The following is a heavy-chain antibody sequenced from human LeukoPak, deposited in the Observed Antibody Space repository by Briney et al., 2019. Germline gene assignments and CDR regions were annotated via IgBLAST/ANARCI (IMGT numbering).Heavy chain of an antibody. J-gene: IGHJ4*02. Sequence: GGSLRLSCAASGFTFSSYAMTWVRQAPGKGLEWVSAISGSGGSTCYADSVKGRFTISRDNSKNTLYLQMNTLRADDTAVYYCAKGYDSSGYYYAYWGQGTLVTVSS. CDR1: GFTFSSYA. CDR2: ISGSGGST. D-gene: IGHD3-22*01. V-gene: IGHV3-23*01. CDR3: AKGYDSSGYYYAY.